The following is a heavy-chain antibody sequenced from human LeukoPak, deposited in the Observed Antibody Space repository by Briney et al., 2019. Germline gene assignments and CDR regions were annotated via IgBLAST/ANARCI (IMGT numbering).Heavy chain of an antibody. CDR1: GGTFSSYT. V-gene: IGHV1-69*04. CDR2: IIPILGIA. Sequence: GASVKVSCKASGGTFSSYTISWVRQAPGQGLEWMGRIIPILGIANYAQKFQGRVTITADKFTSTAYMELSSLRSEDTAVYYCARDPARGDYNNYYYYYYMDVWGKGTTVTVSS. CDR3: ARDPARGDYNNYYYYYYMDV. D-gene: IGHD4-17*01. J-gene: IGHJ6*03.